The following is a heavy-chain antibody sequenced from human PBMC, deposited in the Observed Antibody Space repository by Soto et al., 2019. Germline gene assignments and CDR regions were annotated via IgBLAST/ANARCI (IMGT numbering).Heavy chain of an antibody. V-gene: IGHV4-61*08. CDR2: IYYSGST. D-gene: IGHD4-17*01. CDR1: GGSISSGGYY. Sequence: SETLSLTCTVSGGSISSGGYYWSWIRQHPGKGLEWIGYIYYSGSTYYNPSLKSRVTISVDTSKNQFSLKLSSVTAADTAVYYCASWNYDYGDTDAFDIWAQGTMVTGSS. CDR3: ASWNYDYGDTDAFDI. J-gene: IGHJ3*02.